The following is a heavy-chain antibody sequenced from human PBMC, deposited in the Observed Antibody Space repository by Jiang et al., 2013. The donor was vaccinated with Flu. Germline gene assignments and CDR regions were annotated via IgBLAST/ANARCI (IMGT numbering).Heavy chain of an antibody. J-gene: IGHJ5*02. Sequence: GSGLVKPSQTLSLTCTVSGGSISSGGYYWSWIRQHPGKGLEWIGYIYYSGSTYYNPSLKSRVTISVDTSKNQFSLKLSSVTAADTAVYYCARTHDSLAVAGNWDWFDPWGQGTLVTVSS. D-gene: IGHD6-19*01. CDR1: GGSISSGGYY. CDR3: ARTHDSLAVAGNWDWFDP. CDR2: IYYSGST. V-gene: IGHV4-31*03.